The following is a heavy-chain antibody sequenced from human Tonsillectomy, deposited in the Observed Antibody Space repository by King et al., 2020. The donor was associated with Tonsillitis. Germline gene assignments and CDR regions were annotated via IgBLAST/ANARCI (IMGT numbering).Heavy chain of an antibody. Sequence: QLQESGPGLVKPSETLSLTCTVSGGSISSYYWSWIRQPPGKGLEWIGYIYDSGSTNYNSSLKSRVTISEDTSKNQFSLKLGSATAADTAVYYCARARFGYYFDYWGQGTLVTVSS. V-gene: IGHV4-59*01. D-gene: IGHD3-10*01. J-gene: IGHJ4*02. CDR2: IYDSGST. CDR1: GGSISSYY. CDR3: ARARFGYYFDY.